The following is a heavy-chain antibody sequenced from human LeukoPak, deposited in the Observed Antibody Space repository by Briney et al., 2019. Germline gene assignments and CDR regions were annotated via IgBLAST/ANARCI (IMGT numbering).Heavy chain of an antibody. V-gene: IGHV4-59*08. CDR3: ARRYNYGKEGFDY. D-gene: IGHD3-10*01. J-gene: IGHJ4*02. CDR1: GGSISSYY. Sequence: SETLSLICTVSGGSISSYYWSWIRQSPGKGLEWIGYIYYSGSTNYNPSLKSRVTISVDTSKNQFSLKLSSVTAADTAVYYCARRYNYGKEGFDYWGQGTLVTVSS. CDR2: IYYSGST.